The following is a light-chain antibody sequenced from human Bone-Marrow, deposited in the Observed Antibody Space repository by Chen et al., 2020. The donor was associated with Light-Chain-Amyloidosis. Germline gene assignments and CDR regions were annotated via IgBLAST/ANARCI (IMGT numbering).Light chain of an antibody. J-gene: IGLJ3*02. CDR1: NIGSTS. V-gene: IGLV3-21*02. CDR3: QVWDRSSDRPV. Sequence: SYVLTQPSSVPVAPGQTATIARGGNNIGSTSVHWYPQTPGQAPLLVVYDDSDRPSGIPERLSGCNSGNTATLTISRVEAGDEADYYCQVWDRSSDRPVFGGGTKLTVL. CDR2: DDS.